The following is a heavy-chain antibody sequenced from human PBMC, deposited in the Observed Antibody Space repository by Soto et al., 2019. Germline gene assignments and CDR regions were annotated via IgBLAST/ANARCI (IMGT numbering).Heavy chain of an antibody. CDR1: GFTFSTYW. Sequence: EVQLVESGGGLVQPGGSLRLSCAASGFTFSTYWMHWVRQAPGKGLVWVSRIKNDGSGTYYVDSVEGRFTISRDNAMNTLYLQMNSLRAEDTAVYYCVRGDGDYYDGNGYLGRHWGQGTLVTVSS. D-gene: IGHD3-22*01. J-gene: IGHJ4*02. CDR2: IKNDGSGT. CDR3: VRGDGDYYDGNGYLGRH. V-gene: IGHV3-74*01.